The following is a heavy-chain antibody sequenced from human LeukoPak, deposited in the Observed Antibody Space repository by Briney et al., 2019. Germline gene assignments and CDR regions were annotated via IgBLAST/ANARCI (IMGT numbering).Heavy chain of an antibody. V-gene: IGHV4-59*01. D-gene: IGHD6-13*01. Sequence: SETLSLTCTVSGGSINSYFWSWIRQPPGKGLEWIGYIYYSGSTNYNPPLKSRVTMSVDTSKNQFSLRLSSVTAADTAVYYCASSLSSTTYAFDIWSQGTMVTVSS. J-gene: IGHJ3*02. CDR3: ASSLSSTTYAFDI. CDR2: IYYSGST. CDR1: GGSINSYF.